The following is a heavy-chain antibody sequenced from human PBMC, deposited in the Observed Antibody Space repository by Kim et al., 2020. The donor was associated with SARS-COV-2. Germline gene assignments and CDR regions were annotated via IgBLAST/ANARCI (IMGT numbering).Heavy chain of an antibody. CDR2: IWYDGSNK. D-gene: IGHD6-19*01. CDR1: GFTFSSYG. V-gene: IGHV3-33*01. CDR3: AREMSSGWYRLYYYYGMDV. Sequence: LSLTCAASGFTFSSYGMHWVRQAPGKGLEWVAVIWYDGSNKYYADSVKGRFTISRDNSKNTLYLQMNSLRAEDTAVYYYAREMSSGWYRLYYYYGMDVWGQGTTVTVSS. J-gene: IGHJ6*02.